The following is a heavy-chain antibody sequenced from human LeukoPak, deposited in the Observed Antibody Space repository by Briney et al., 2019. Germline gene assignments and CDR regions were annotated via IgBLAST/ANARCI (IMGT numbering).Heavy chain of an antibody. D-gene: IGHD5-12*01. CDR3: ATNGGGDSGYGNFDY. CDR2: ISWNSDTI. CDR1: GFTFSSYG. Sequence: GGSLRLSCAASGFTFSSYGMHWVRLVPGKGLEWVAGISWNSDTIGYGDSVKGRFTISRDNAKNSLYLQMNSLRPEDTALYYCATNGGGDSGYGNFDYWGQGTLVTVSS. V-gene: IGHV3-9*01. J-gene: IGHJ4*02.